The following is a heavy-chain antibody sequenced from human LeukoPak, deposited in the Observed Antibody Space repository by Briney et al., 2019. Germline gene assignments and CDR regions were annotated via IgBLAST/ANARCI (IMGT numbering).Heavy chain of an antibody. Sequence: ASVKVSCKASGGTFSSYAISWVRQAPGQGLEWMGGIIPIFGTANYAQKFQGRVTITADESTSTAYMELSSLRSEDTAVYYCATDLESLCAFDIWGQGTMVTVSS. V-gene: IGHV1-69*13. CDR1: GGTFSSYA. D-gene: IGHD1-1*01. J-gene: IGHJ3*02. CDR2: IIPIFGTA. CDR3: ATDLESLCAFDI.